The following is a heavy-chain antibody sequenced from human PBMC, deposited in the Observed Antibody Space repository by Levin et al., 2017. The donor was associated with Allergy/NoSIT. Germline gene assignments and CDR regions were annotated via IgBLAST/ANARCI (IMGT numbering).Heavy chain of an antibody. V-gene: IGHV3-9*01. Sequence: SLKISCAASGFTFDDYAMHWVRQAPGKGLEWVSGISWNSGSIGYADSVKGLFTISRDNAKNSLYLQMNSLRTEDTALYYCARDNIGLPDAFDIWGQGTMVIVSS. CDR2: ISWNSGSI. J-gene: IGHJ3*02. CDR1: GFTFDDYA. CDR3: ARDNIGLPDAFDI. D-gene: IGHD3-10*01.